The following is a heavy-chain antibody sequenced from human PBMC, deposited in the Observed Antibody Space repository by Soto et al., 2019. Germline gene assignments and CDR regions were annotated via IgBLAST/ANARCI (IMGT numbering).Heavy chain of an antibody. CDR3: AKVGVGFVVVVAATNWYFDL. CDR2: IKSKTDGGTT. Sequence: PGGSLRLSCAASGFTFSNAWMSWVRQAPGKGLEWVGRIKSKTDGGTTDYAAPVKGRFTISRDNAKNTLYLQMNSLRAEDTAVYYCAKVGVGFVVVVAATNWYFDLWGRGTLVTVSS. D-gene: IGHD2-15*01. CDR1: GFTFSNAW. J-gene: IGHJ2*01. V-gene: IGHV3-15*05.